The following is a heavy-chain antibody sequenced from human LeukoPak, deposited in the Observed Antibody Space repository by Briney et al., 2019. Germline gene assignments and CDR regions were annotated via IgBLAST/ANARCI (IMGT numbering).Heavy chain of an antibody. V-gene: IGHV3-48*04. CDR2: ISFSVNTK. CDR3: ARGAYSSGWAYFDH. CDR1: GFTFSDYS. J-gene: IGHJ4*02. Sequence: GGSLRLSCAASGFTFSDYSMNWVRQAPGKGLEWVSYISFSVNTKYYGDSAKGRFTISRDNAKNSLYLHMDSLRAEDTAVYYCARGAYSSGWAYFDHWGQGTLVTVSS. D-gene: IGHD6-19*01.